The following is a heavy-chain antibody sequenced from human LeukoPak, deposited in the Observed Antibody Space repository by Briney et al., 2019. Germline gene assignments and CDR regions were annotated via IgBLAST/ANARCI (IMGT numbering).Heavy chain of an antibody. CDR1: GYTFTGYY. Sequence: GASVKVSCKASGYTFTGYYMHWVRQAPGQGLEWMGWINPNSGGTNYAQKFQGRVTMTRDTSISTAYMELSRLRSDDTAVYYCARDKTSSSSSLDYWGQGTLVTVSS. J-gene: IGHJ4*02. CDR3: ARDKTSSSSSLDY. D-gene: IGHD6-6*01. CDR2: INPNSGGT. V-gene: IGHV1-2*02.